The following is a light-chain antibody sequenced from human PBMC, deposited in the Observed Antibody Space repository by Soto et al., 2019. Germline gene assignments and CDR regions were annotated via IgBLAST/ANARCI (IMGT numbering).Light chain of an antibody. J-gene: IGLJ2*01. Sequence: QPVLTQSPSASASLGASVKLTCTLSSGHSSYAIAWHQQQPEKGPRYLMKLNSDGSHSKGDGIPDRFSGSSSGAERYLTISSLQSXDEADYYCQTWGTGPLVFGGGTKVTVL. CDR2: LNSDGSH. V-gene: IGLV4-69*01. CDR3: QTWGTGPLV. CDR1: SGHSSYA.